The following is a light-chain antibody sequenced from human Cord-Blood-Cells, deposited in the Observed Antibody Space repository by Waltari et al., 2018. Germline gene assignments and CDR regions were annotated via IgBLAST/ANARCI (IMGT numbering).Light chain of an antibody. CDR2: GNS. J-gene: IGLJ3*02. V-gene: IGLV1-40*01. CDR1: SSNIGAGYD. Sequence: QSVLTQPPSVSGAPGPRVTISCTGSSSNIGAGYDVHWYHQLPGTAPKLLIYGNSNRPAGVPDRFSGSKSGTSASLAITGLQAEDEAEYYCQSYDSSRSGSRVFGGGTKLTVL. CDR3: QSYDSSRSGSRV.